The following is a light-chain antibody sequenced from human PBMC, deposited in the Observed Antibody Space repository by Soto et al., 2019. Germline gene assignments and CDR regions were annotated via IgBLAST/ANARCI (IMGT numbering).Light chain of an antibody. CDR1: SSDVGGFNY. CDR3: SSFTSSSTVL. V-gene: IGLV2-14*03. CDR2: DVS. Sequence: QSVLTQPASVSGSPGQSITISCTGTSSDVGGFNYVSWYQQHPGNAPKLIIHDVSNRPSGVSDRFSGSKSGNTASLTISGLQADDESDYYCSSFTSSSTVLFGGGTKLTVL. J-gene: IGLJ2*01.